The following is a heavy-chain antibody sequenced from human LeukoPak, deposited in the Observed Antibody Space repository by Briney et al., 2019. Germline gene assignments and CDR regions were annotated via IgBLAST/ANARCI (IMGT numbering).Heavy chain of an antibody. Sequence: GGPLRLSCAASGFTFSSYAMSWVRQAPGKGLEWVSAISGSGGSTYYADSVKGRFTISRDNSKNTLYLQMDSLRAEDTAVYYCAKDQGNYYDSSGYYLPYYYYYGMDVWGQGTTVTVSS. D-gene: IGHD3-22*01. J-gene: IGHJ6*02. CDR3: AKDQGNYYDSSGYYLPYYYYYGMDV. CDR1: GFTFSSYA. CDR2: ISGSGGST. V-gene: IGHV3-23*01.